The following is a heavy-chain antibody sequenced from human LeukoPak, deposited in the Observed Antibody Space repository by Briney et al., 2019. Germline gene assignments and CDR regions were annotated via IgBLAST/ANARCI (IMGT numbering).Heavy chain of an antibody. Sequence: GGSLRLSCAASGFTFSTYGMHWVRQAPGQGLEWVAFIHYDGSSNYYVDSVKGRFTISRDNSKNTLYLQMNSLRDENTAVYYCAKDFMQNSGSFDYWGQGTLVTVSS. CDR3: AKDFMQNSGSFDY. D-gene: IGHD1-26*01. J-gene: IGHJ4*02. CDR2: IHYDGSSN. V-gene: IGHV3-30*02. CDR1: GFTFSTYG.